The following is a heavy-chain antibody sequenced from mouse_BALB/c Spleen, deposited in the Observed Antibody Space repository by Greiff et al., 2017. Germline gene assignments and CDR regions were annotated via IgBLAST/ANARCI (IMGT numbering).Heavy chain of an antibody. CDR2: ISSGGSYT. J-gene: IGHJ4*01. CDR3: TREGVRDYDPHYYAMDY. V-gene: IGHV5-6-4*01. D-gene: IGHD2-4*01. CDR1: GFTFSSYT. Sequence: VMLVESGGGLVKPGGSLKLSCAASGFTFSSYTMSWVRQTPEKRLEWVATISSGGSYTYYPDSVKGRFTIYRDNAKNTLYLQMSSLKSEDTAMYYCTREGVRDYDPHYYAMDYWGQGTSVTVSS.